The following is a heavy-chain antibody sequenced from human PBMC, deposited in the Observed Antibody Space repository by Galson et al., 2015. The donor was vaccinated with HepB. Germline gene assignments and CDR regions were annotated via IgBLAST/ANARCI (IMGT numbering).Heavy chain of an antibody. V-gene: IGHV3-23*01. CDR1: GFTFSSYA. Sequence: SLRLSCAASGFTFSSYAMSWVHQAPGKGLEWVSAISGSGGSTYYADSVKGRFTISRDNSKNTLYLQMNSLRAEDTAVYYCATLGWELVRFDYWGQGTLVTVSS. J-gene: IGHJ4*02. CDR3: ATLGWELVRFDY. CDR2: ISGSGGST. D-gene: IGHD1-26*01.